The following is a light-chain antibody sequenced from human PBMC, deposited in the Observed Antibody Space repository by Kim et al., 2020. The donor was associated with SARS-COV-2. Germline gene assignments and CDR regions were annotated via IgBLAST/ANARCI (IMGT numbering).Light chain of an antibody. CDR1: QSVSSSS. Sequence: EIVLTQSPGTLSLSPGEGATLSCRASQSVSSSSLAWYQQKPGQSPRLLMLDTSNRAAGIADRFSGSGSGTDFTLTISRLEPEDFAVYYCQQYGNAVTFGGGTKVDIK. CDR2: DTS. CDR3: QQYGNAVT. V-gene: IGKV3-20*01. J-gene: IGKJ4*01.